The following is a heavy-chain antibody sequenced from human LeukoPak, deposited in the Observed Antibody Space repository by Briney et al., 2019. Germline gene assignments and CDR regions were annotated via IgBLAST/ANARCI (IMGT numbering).Heavy chain of an antibody. D-gene: IGHD3-22*01. J-gene: IGHJ4*02. CDR1: GGTFSSYA. V-gene: IGHV1-69*05. CDR3: ARGADYYDSSGYYHFGY. Sequence: GSSVKVSCKASGGTFSSYAISWVRQAPGQGLEWMGGIIPIFGTANYAQKFQGRVTITTDESTSTAYMELSSLRSEDTAVYYCARGADYYDSSGYYHFGYWGQGTLVTVSS. CDR2: IIPIFGTA.